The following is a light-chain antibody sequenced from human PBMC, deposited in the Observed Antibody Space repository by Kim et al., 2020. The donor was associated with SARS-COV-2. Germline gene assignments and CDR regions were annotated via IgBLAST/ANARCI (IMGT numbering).Light chain of an antibody. CDR3: QQYGSSPWT. Sequence: SHGERATLACRASQSVSSSSLAWYQQKPGQAPRLLIYGASIRATGIADRFSASGSGTDFTLTISRLEPEDFAVYSCQQYGSSPWTFGQGTKVDIK. J-gene: IGKJ1*01. V-gene: IGKV3-20*01. CDR1: QSVSSSS. CDR2: GAS.